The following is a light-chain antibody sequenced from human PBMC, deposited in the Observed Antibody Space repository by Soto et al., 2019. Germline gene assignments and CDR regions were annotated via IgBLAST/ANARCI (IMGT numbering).Light chain of an antibody. J-gene: IGKJ1*01. CDR2: KAS. V-gene: IGKV1-5*03. Sequence: DIQMTQSPSTLSASVGDRVTITCRASQSSNWLAWYQQKPGKAPKLLIYKASSLESGVPSRFGGSGSGTEFTLPLSSPPPDDFATYYCPHYNHYSPRTFGQGTKVEIK. CDR1: QSSNW. CDR3: PHYNHYSPRT.